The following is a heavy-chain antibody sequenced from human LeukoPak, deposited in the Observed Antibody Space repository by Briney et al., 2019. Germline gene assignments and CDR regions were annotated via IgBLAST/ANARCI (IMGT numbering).Heavy chain of an antibody. CDR2: IIPIFGTA. CDR3: AHTPYSSGWYYFDY. CDR1: GGTSSSYA. D-gene: IGHD6-19*01. Sequence: ASVKVSCKASGGTSSSYAISWVRQAPGQGLEWMGGIIPIFGTANYAQKFQGRVTITADESTSTAYMELSSLRSEDTAVYYCAHTPYSSGWYYFDYWGQGTLVTVSS. V-gene: IGHV1-69*13. J-gene: IGHJ4*02.